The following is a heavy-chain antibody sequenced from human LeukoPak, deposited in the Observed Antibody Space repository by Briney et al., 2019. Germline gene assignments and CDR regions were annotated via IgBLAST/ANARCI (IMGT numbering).Heavy chain of an antibody. Sequence: PSGTLSLTCAVSGGSISSSNWWSWVGQPPGKRLEWIGEIYHSGSTNYNPSLKSRVTISADTSKNQFSLKLNSLTTADTAVYYCTRGAGWLIDYWGQGILVTVSS. CDR1: GGSISSSNW. D-gene: IGHD3-16*01. CDR2: IYHSGST. J-gene: IGHJ4*02. CDR3: TRGAGWLIDY. V-gene: IGHV4-4*02.